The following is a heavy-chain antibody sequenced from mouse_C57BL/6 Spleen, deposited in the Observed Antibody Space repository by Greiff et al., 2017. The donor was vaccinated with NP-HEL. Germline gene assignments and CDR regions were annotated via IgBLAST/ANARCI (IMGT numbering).Heavy chain of an antibody. Sequence: VQLQQSGTVLARPGASVKMSCKTSGYTFTSYWMHWVKQRPGQGLEWIGAIYPGNSDTSYNQKFKGKAKLTAVTSASTAYMELSSLTNEDSAVYYCTYYGNYVYWYFDVWGTGTTVTVSS. V-gene: IGHV1-5*01. CDR1: GYTFTSYW. CDR2: IYPGNSDT. D-gene: IGHD2-1*01. J-gene: IGHJ1*03. CDR3: TYYGNYVYWYFDV.